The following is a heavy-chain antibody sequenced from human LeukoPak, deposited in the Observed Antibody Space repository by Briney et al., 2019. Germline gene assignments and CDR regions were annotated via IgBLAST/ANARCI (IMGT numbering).Heavy chain of an antibody. CDR1: GGSISSNSYY. D-gene: IGHD3-3*02. V-gene: IGHV4-39*01. Sequence: SQTLSLTCTDSGGSISSNSYYWGWIRQPPRKGQEWIGSIYYRGTAYYSPSPKSRVTISIDTSKNQFSLKLNSVTAPDTAVYYCSIFFASRGPHTRYFLHWGQGTLVTVSS. CDR2: IYYRGTA. CDR3: SIFFASRGPHTRYFLH. J-gene: IGHJ1*01.